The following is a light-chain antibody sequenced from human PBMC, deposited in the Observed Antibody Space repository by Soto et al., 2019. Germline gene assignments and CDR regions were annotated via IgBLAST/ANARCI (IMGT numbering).Light chain of an antibody. J-gene: IGKJ4*01. CDR1: QGISTW. CDR2: AAS. V-gene: IGKV1D-12*01. Sequence: DIQMTQSPSSVSASVGDRVTITCRASQGISTWLAWFQQKPGKAPKLLIAAASKLQSGVPSRFIGSGPGTDFTLTINSLQPEDFATYYCQQTNSVPLTFGGGTKVDIK. CDR3: QQTNSVPLT.